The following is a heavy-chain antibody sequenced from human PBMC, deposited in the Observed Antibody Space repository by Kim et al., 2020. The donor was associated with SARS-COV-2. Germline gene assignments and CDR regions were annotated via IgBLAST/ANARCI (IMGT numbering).Heavy chain of an antibody. CDR1: GFTFSSYS. CDR2: ISSSSSYI. V-gene: IGHV3-21*01. Sequence: GGSLRLSCAASGFTFSSYSMNWVRQAPGKGLEWVSSISSSSSYIYYADSVKGRFTISRDNAKNSLYLQMNSLRAEDTAVYYCARAGHFDWLLPGPFDYWGQGTLVTVSS. D-gene: IGHD3-9*01. CDR3: ARAGHFDWLLPGPFDY. J-gene: IGHJ4*02.